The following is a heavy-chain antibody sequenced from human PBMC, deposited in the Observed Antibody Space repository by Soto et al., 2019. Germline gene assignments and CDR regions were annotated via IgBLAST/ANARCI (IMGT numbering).Heavy chain of an antibody. D-gene: IGHD1-26*01. CDR2: ISAYNGNT. V-gene: IGHV1-18*01. CDR3: AIVVGALGHWFVP. CDR1: GYNFNSYT. J-gene: IGHJ5*02. Sequence: GASVKVSCKASGYNFNSYTISWVRQAPGQGLEWMGRISAYNGNTNYAQKLQGRVTMTTDTSTSTAYMELRSLRSDDTAVYHCAIVVGALGHWFVPWGQASLVTVSS.